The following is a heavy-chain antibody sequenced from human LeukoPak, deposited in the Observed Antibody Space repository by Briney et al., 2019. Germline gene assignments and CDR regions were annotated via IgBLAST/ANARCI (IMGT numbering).Heavy chain of an antibody. CDR1: GGSTTSSY. CDR2: IYYSGSI. Sequence: SETLSLTCTVSGGSTTSSYWSWIRQPPGRGLEWIGYIYYSGSINYNPPLKSRVTISLDTSKNQFSLKLSSVTAADTAVYYCARRGDSGFFYAMDVWGQGTTGTVSS. D-gene: IGHD2-21*01. CDR3: ARRGDSGFFYAMDV. J-gene: IGHJ6*01. V-gene: IGHV4-59*08.